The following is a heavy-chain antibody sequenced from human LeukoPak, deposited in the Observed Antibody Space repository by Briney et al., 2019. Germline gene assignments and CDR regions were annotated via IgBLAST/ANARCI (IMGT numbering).Heavy chain of an antibody. V-gene: IGHV1-2*02. CDR1: GYTFTGYY. D-gene: IGHD6-13*01. CDR2: INPNSGGT. J-gene: IGHJ3*02. Sequence: ASVKVSCKASGYTFTGYYMHWVRQAPGQGLEWMGWINPNSGGTNYAQKFQGRVTMTRDTSISTAYMELSRLRSDDTAVYYCARATGYSGDAFDIWGQGTMVTVSS. CDR3: ARATGYSGDAFDI.